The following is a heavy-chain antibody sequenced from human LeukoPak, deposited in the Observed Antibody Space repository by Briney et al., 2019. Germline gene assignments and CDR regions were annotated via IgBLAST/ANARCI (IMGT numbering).Heavy chain of an antibody. J-gene: IGHJ6*02. V-gene: IGHV4-59*08. Sequence: NPSETLSLTCTVSGGSISSYYWSWIRQPPGKGREWIGQISYSGSTNYNPSLESRVTISVDTSKNHFSLKLSSVTAADTAVYYCARHDAYYYGLDVWGQGTTVTVSS. CDR2: ISYSGST. CDR3: ARHDAYYYGLDV. CDR1: GGSISSYY.